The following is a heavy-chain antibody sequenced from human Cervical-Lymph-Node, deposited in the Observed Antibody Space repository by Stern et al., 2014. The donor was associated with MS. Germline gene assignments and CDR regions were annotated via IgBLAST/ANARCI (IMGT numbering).Heavy chain of an antibody. J-gene: IGHJ6*02. CDR1: GFTFSSYG. V-gene: IGHV3-30*18. CDR3: AKAFGYCNSNSCFYYYYGMDV. Sequence: VQLVESGGGVVQPGRSLRLSCAASGFTFSSYGMHWVRQAPGKGLEWVAVMSYDGSHKYYADSVKGRFTISRDNSKNTLNLQMNSLRAEDTAVYYCAKAFGYCNSNSCFYYYYGMDVWGQGTTVTVSS. D-gene: IGHD2-2*01. CDR2: MSYDGSHK.